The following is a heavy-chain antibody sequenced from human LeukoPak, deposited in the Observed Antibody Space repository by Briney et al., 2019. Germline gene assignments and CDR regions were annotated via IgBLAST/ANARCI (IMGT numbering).Heavy chain of an antibody. D-gene: IGHD5-18*01. Sequence: PSETQSLTCTVSGGSISSYYWSWIRQPPGKGLEWIGYIYYSGSTTYNPSLKSRVTISVDTSKNQFSLKLSSVTAADTAVYYCARRRGYSYDYWGQGTLVTVSS. V-gene: IGHV4-59*01. J-gene: IGHJ4*02. CDR1: GGSISSYY. CDR2: IYYSGST. CDR3: ARRRGYSYDY.